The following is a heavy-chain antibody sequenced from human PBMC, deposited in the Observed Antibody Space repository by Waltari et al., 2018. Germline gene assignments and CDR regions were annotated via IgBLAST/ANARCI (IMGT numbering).Heavy chain of an antibody. CDR2: IYHSGST. Sequence: QVQLQASGPGLVKPSETLSLTCAVSGSSLSSGYYWGWIRQPPGKGLEWIGSIYHSGSTYYNPSLKSRVTISVDTSKNQFSLKLSSVTAADTAVYYCASPRRDGYNYGPAFDYWGQGTLVTVSS. V-gene: IGHV4-38-2*01. CDR1: GSSLSSGYY. CDR3: ASPRRDGYNYGPAFDY. J-gene: IGHJ4*02. D-gene: IGHD5-12*01.